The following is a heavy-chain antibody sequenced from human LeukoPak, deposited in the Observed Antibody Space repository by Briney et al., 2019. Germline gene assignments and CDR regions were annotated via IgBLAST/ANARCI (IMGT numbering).Heavy chain of an antibody. Sequence: GGSLRLSCAASGFTFSSYSMNWVRQAPGEGLEWVSSISSSGSFIYYADSVKGRLTTSRDNSKNTLYLQMNSLRVEDTAVYYCAREGAYSSSWYRLYYFDYWGQGTLVTVSS. CDR1: GFTFSSYS. CDR3: AREGAYSSSWYRLYYFDY. V-gene: IGHV3-21*01. D-gene: IGHD6-13*01. J-gene: IGHJ4*02. CDR2: ISSSGSFI.